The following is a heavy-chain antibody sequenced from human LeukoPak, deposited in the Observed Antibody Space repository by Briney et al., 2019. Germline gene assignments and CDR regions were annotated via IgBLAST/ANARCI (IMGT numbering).Heavy chain of an antibody. D-gene: IGHD2-15*01. V-gene: IGHV3-7*01. Sequence: GGSLRLSCAASGFTFSDYWMNWVRQAPGKGLEWVAIIKQDGSEKLYVDSVKGRFTISRDNAKNTLYLQMDSLRAEDTAVYYCARDHPRGDIVVVVAAGIDYWGQGTLVTVSS. CDR3: ARDHPRGDIVVVVAAGIDY. CDR2: IKQDGSEK. CDR1: GFTFSDYW. J-gene: IGHJ4*02.